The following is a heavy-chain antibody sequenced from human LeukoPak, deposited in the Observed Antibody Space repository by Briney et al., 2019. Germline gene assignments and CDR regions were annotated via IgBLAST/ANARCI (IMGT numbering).Heavy chain of an antibody. CDR1: GFTFSSYA. CDR2: ISGSGGST. Sequence: GGSLRLSCAASGFTFSSYAMSWVRQAPGKGLEWVSAISGSGGSTYYADSVKGRFTISRDNSKNTLYLQMNSLRAEDTAVYYCAPSPLFGENMDVWGKGTTVTVSS. V-gene: IGHV3-23*01. J-gene: IGHJ6*03. CDR3: APSPLFGENMDV. D-gene: IGHD3-10*01.